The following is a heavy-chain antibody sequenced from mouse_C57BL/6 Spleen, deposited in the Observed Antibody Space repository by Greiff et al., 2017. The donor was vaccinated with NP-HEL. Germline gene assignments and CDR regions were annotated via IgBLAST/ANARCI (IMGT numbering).Heavy chain of an antibody. J-gene: IGHJ1*03. V-gene: IGHV5-4*01. CDR2: ISDGGSYT. D-gene: IGHD1-2*01. Sequence: EVHLVESGGGLVKPGGSLKLSCAASGFTFSSYAMSWVRQTPEKRLEWVATISDGGSYTYYPDNVKGRFTISRDNAKNNLYLQMSHLKSEDTAMYYCARDGHYYVWYFDVWGTGTTVTVSS. CDR3: ARDGHYYVWYFDV. CDR1: GFTFSSYA.